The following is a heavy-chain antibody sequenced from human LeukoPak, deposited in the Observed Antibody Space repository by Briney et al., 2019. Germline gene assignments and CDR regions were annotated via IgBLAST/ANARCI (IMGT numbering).Heavy chain of an antibody. V-gene: IGHV1-24*01. CDR3: ATRNKGYSYGYTYYFDY. J-gene: IGHJ4*02. D-gene: IGHD5-18*01. CDR1: GYTLTELS. CDR2: FDPEDGET. Sequence: EASVKVSCKVSGYTLTELSMHWVRQAPGKGLEWMGGFDPEDGETIYAQKFQGRATMTEDTSTDTAYMELSSLRSEDTAVYYCATRNKGYSYGYTYYFDYWGQGTLVTVSS.